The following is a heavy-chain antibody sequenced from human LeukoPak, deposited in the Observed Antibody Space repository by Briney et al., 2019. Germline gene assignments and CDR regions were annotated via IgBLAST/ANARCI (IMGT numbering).Heavy chain of an antibody. J-gene: IGHJ4*02. V-gene: IGHV6-1*01. CDR1: GDSVSSNSAA. D-gene: IGHD2-15*01. CDR2: TYYRSKWYN. CDR3: AGGYCTGGSCTGFDH. Sequence: SQTLSLTCAISGDSVSSNSAAWNWIRQSPSRGLEWLGRTYYRSKWYNDYAVSVKSRITINPDTSQKQFSLQLNSVTPEDTAIYYCAGGYCTGGSCTGFDHWGQGTLVTVSS.